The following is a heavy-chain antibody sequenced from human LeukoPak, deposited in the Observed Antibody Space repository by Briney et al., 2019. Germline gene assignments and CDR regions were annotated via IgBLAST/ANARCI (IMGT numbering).Heavy chain of an antibody. V-gene: IGHV3-21*01. Sequence: PGGSLRLSCAASGFTFSSYSMNWVRQAPGKGLEWVSSITSSGSYIFYADSVKGRSTISRDNAKNSLYLQMNTLRAEDTAVYYCARRGSSSWYGDYWGQGTLVTVSS. D-gene: IGHD6-13*01. CDR1: GFTFSSYS. J-gene: IGHJ4*02. CDR3: ARRGSSSWYGDY. CDR2: ITSSGSYI.